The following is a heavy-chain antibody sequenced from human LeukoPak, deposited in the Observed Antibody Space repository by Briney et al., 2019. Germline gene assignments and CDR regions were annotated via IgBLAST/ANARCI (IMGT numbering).Heavy chain of an antibody. CDR2: IYYSGST. V-gene: IGHV4-30-4*01. J-gene: IGHJ4*02. CDR3: ARLQGYSYGSYYLDY. CDR1: GGSISSGDYY. Sequence: SQTLSLTCTVSGGSISSGDYYWSWIRQPPGKGLEWIGYIYYSGSTYYNPSLKSRVTISVDTSKNQFSLKLSSVTAADTAVYYCARLQGYSYGSYYLDYWGQGTLVTVSS. D-gene: IGHD5-18*01.